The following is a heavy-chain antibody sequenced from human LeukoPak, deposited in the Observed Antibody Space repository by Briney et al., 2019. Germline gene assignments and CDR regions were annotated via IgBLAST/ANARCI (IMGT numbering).Heavy chain of an antibody. V-gene: IGHV3-11*04. CDR3: ARDPTRYYYDSSGYFAFDY. CDR1: GFTFSDYY. D-gene: IGHD3-22*01. J-gene: IGHJ4*02. Sequence: PGGSLRLSCAASGFTFSDYYMSWIRQAPGKGLEWISYISNSDNSIYYADSVKGRFTISRDNSKNTLYLQMNSLRAEDTAVYYCARDPTRYYYDSSGYFAFDYWGQGTLVTVSS. CDR2: ISNSDNSI.